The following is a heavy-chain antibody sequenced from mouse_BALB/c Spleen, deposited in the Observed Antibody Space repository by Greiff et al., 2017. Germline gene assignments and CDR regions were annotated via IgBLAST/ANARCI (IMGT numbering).Heavy chain of an antibody. Sequence: VQRVESGAELAKPGASVKMSCKASGYTFTSYWMHWVKQRPGQGLEWIGYINPSTGYTEYNQKFKDKATLTADKSSSTAYMQLSSLTSEDSAVYYCARGNTYAMDYWGQGTSVTVSS. CDR2: INPSTGYT. CDR3: ARGNTYAMDY. J-gene: IGHJ4*01. V-gene: IGHV1-7*01. D-gene: IGHD2-1*01. CDR1: GYTFTSYW.